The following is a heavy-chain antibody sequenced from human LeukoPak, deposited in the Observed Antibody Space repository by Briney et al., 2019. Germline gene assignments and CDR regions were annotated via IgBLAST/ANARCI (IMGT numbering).Heavy chain of an antibody. CDR1: GVSISSGDYY. CDR2: IYYSGST. CDR3: ARTHATYETFDY. V-gene: IGHV4-30-4*01. J-gene: IGHJ4*02. Sequence: PSETLSLTCTVSGVSISSGDYYWSWIRQPPGKGLERIGYIYYSGSTYYDPSLKSRVTISVDTSKNQFSLKLSSVTAADTAVYYCARTHATYETFDYWGQGTLVTVSS. D-gene: IGHD5-12*01.